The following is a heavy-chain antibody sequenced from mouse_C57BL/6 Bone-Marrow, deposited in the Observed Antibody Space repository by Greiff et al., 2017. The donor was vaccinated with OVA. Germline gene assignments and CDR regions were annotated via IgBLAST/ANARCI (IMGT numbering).Heavy chain of an antibody. CDR2: IFPGSGST. V-gene: IGHV1-75*01. D-gene: IGHD2-1*01. CDR3: ASLYYGNYGGYAMDY. J-gene: IGHJ4*01. CDR1: GYTFTDYY. Sequence: QVQLQQSGPELVKPEASVKISCKASGYTFTDYYINWVKQRPGQGLEWIGWIFPGSGSTYYNEKFKGKATLTVDKSSSTAYMLLSSLTSEDSAVYFCASLYYGNYGGYAMDYWGQGTSVTVSS.